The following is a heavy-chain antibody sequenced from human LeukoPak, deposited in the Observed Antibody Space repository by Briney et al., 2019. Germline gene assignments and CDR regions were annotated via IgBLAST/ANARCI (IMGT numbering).Heavy chain of an antibody. CDR3: ARPGYSSSSGFDY. CDR1: GYTFTSFG. Sequence: ASVKVSCKASGYTFTSFGISWVRQAPGQGLEWMGWISVYNGNTNYAQKLQGRVTMTTDTSTSTVYMELRSLGSDDTAVYYCARPGYSSSSGFDYWGQGTLVTVSS. D-gene: IGHD6-6*01. CDR2: ISVYNGNT. V-gene: IGHV1-18*01. J-gene: IGHJ4*02.